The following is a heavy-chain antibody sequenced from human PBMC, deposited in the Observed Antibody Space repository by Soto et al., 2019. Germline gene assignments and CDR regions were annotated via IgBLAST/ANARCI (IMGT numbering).Heavy chain of an antibody. Sequence: GSLRLSCVGSGFSFRDHSMNWVRQPPGKGLQWISYISSSSENIYYADSVKGRFTVSRDNAKNTLFLQMNSLRDDDSAIYYCARLPKGSVVTGWGQGSLVTVSS. CDR1: GFSFRDHS. V-gene: IGHV3-48*02. CDR2: ISSSSENI. J-gene: IGHJ4*01. D-gene: IGHD2-21*02. CDR3: ARLPKGSVVTG.